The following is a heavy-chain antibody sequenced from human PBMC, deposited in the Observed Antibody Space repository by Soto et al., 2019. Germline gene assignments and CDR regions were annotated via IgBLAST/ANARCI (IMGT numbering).Heavy chain of an antibody. CDR1: VGSISGNNYY. V-gene: IGHV4-39*01. D-gene: IGHD6-19*01. CDR3: ARQAVAGAGWYDP. J-gene: IGHJ5*02. Sequence: SETLSLTCTVSVGSISGNNYYWGCIRQPPGKGLEYIGKIHYSGNTYYNSSLKSRVSISVDTSKNQFSLNVISVTAADTAVYYCARQAVAGAGWYDPWGQGTLVTVSS. CDR2: IHYSGNT.